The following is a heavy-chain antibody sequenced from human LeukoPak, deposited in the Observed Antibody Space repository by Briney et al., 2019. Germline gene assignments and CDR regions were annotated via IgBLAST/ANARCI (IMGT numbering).Heavy chain of an antibody. J-gene: IGHJ4*02. CDR1: GFTFSSYG. Sequence: PGGSLRLSCAASGFTFSSYGIHWVRQAPGKGLEWVAFIRYDGSNKYYADSVKGRFTISRDNSKNTLYLQMNSLRAEDTAVYYCAKEREQYSSGWYEVYWGQGTLVTVSS. D-gene: IGHD6-19*01. V-gene: IGHV3-30*02. CDR3: AKEREQYSSGWYEVY. CDR2: IRYDGSNK.